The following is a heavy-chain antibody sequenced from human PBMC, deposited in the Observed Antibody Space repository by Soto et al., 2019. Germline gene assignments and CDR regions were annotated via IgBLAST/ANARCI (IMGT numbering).Heavy chain of an antibody. CDR2: IYPSDSHT. CDR1: GDSFSSYW. J-gene: IGHJ3*02. Sequence: LGEYLRISGKGCGDSFSSYWMGWVRQMTGICLECMAIIYPSDSHTRYSPSFQGQVTISADKSIGTAYLQCSSLKASDTPMYYCARSNSTAFYYHDAFDIQRQGTMVTVSS. CDR3: ARSNSTAFYYHDAFDI. D-gene: IGHD3-22*01. V-gene: IGHV5-51*01.